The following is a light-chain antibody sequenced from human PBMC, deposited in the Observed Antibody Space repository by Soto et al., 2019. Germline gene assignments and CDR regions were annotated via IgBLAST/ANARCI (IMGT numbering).Light chain of an antibody. CDR2: GAS. V-gene: IGKV3-20*01. Sequence: EIVLTQSPGTLSLSPGERATLSCRARQSVSSSYLAWYQQKPGQAPRLLTYGASSRATGIPDRFSGSGSGTDFTLTISRLEPEDFAVYYCQQYGSSPEYTFGQGTKLEIK. CDR3: QQYGSSPEYT. J-gene: IGKJ2*01. CDR1: QSVSSSY.